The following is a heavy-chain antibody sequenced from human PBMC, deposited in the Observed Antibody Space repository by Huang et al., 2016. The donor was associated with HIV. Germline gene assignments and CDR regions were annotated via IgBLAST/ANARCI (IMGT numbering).Heavy chain of an antibody. CDR1: GFTFRTEA. CDR2: ISSYGRNR. CDR3: AKQASTLSYYYSHMDV. Sequence: QVQLVESGGGVVQPGRSLRLSCVASGFTFRTEALHWVRQTPGKGLQSGALISSYGRNRYYADSVKGRFTISRDISKNTLFLQMSSLRAEDTAVYYCAKQASTLSYYYSHMDVWGNGTTVTVSS. J-gene: IGHJ6*03. V-gene: IGHV3-30*18.